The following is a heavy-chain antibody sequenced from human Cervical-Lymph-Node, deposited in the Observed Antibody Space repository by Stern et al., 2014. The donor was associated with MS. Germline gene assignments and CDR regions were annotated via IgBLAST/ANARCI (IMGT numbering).Heavy chain of an antibody. V-gene: IGHV3-33*01. Sequence: VQLVESGGGVVQPGRSLRLSCAASGFSFSRYAMHWVRQAPGKGLEWGALIWYDGSNPYYADSVTGRFTTSRDNCKNTLYLQMNSLRAEDTAVYYCASAYSSSHYYFDYWGQGTLVTVSS. J-gene: IGHJ4*02. CDR3: ASAYSSSHYYFDY. D-gene: IGHD6-13*01. CDR1: GFSFSRYA. CDR2: IWYDGSNP.